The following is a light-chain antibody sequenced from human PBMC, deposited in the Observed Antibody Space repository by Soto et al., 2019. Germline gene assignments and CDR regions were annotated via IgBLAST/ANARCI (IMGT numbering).Light chain of an antibody. J-gene: IGKJ3*01. V-gene: IGKV3-15*01. CDR1: QSVSSN. CDR3: QQYNNWPPAIT. Sequence: EIVMTQSPATLSVSPGERATLSCRASQSVSSNLAWYQQKPGQAPRLLIYGASTRATGIPARFSGSGSETEFTLTISSLQSEDFAVYYCQQYNNWPPAITFGPGTKVDIK. CDR2: GAS.